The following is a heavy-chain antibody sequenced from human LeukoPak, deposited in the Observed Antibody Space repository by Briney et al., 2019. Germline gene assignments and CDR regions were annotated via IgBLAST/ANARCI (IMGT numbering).Heavy chain of an antibody. CDR1: GGSFSGYY. D-gene: IGHD6-6*01. Sequence: SEALSLTCAVYGGSFSGYYWSWIRQPPGKGLEWIGEINHSGITNYNPSLKSRVTISVDASKNQFSLKLSSVTAADTAVYYCARASRGIAARGLDYWGQGTLVTVSS. CDR2: INHSGIT. J-gene: IGHJ4*02. CDR3: ARASRGIAARGLDY. V-gene: IGHV4-34*01.